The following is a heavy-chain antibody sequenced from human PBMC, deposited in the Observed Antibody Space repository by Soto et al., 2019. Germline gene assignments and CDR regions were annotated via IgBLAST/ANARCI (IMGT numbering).Heavy chain of an antibody. Sequence: SETLSLTCAVSGVSISSSNWWSWVRQPPGKGLEWIGEIYHSGSTNYNPSLKSRVTISVDKSKNQFSLKLSSVTAADTAVYYCARVDGYNYYFDYWGQGTLVTVSS. V-gene: IGHV4-4*02. CDR1: GVSISSSNW. J-gene: IGHJ4*02. D-gene: IGHD5-12*01. CDR3: ARVDGYNYYFDY. CDR2: IYHSGST.